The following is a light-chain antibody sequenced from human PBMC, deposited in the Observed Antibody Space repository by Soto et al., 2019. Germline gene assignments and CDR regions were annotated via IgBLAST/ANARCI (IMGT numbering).Light chain of an antibody. CDR3: QQYHSYPYS. V-gene: IGKV1-5*03. CDR1: QSVTSC. Sequence: IQMTQSPSTLSASVGDRVTITCRASQSVTSCLAWYQQKPGNAPKLLIYKASILQSGVPSRFSGSGSGTDYTLTISSLQPDDFATYYCQQYHSYPYSFGQGTKLEIK. J-gene: IGKJ2*01. CDR2: KAS.